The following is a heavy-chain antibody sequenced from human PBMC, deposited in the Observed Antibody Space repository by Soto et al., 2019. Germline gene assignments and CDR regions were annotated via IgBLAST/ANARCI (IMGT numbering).Heavy chain of an antibody. V-gene: IGHV4-30-4*01. J-gene: IGHJ4*02. D-gene: IGHD3-22*01. CDR1: GGSISSGDYY. CDR3: ASQGHYYDSSGYYY. CDR2: VYYSGST. Sequence: QVQLQESGPGLVKPSQTLSLTCTVSGGSISSGDYYWSWIRQPPGKALAWIGYVYYSGSTYYNPSLKSRVTISVDTSKNQFSLKLSSVTAADTAVYYCASQGHYYDSSGYYYWGQGTLVTVSS.